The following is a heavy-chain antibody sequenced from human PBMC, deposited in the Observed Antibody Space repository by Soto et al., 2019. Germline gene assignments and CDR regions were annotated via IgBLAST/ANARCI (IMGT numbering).Heavy chain of an antibody. J-gene: IGHJ6*02. Sequence: QVQLQESGPGLVKPSQTLSLTCTVSGGSISSGDYYWSWIRQPPGKGLEWIGYIYYSGSTYYNPSLKRRGTISVDTSKNQFSLKLSSVTAADTAVYYCARDQESSSRDYYYYGMDVWGQGTTVTVSS. CDR2: IYYSGST. D-gene: IGHD6-6*01. CDR1: GGSISSGDYY. CDR3: ARDQESSSRDYYYYGMDV. V-gene: IGHV4-30-4*01.